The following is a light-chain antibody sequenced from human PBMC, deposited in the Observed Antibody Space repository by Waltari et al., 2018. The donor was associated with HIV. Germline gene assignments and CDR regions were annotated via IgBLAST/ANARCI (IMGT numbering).Light chain of an antibody. Sequence: DIVLTQSPGTVSLSPGERATLSCRASQSVAGNYIAGYHQVPGQAPRLLISGASRRATGIPARFSGSGSGTDFTLTISGLEPEDFGVYYCQQYTTSPYTFGQGTNLEI. CDR1: QSVAGNY. CDR2: GAS. CDR3: QQYTTSPYT. J-gene: IGKJ2*01. V-gene: IGKV3-20*01.